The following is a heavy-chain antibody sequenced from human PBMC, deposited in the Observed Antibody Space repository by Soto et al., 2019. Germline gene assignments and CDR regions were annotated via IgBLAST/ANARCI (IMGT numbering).Heavy chain of an antibody. CDR1: GGSISSGGYY. CDR3: ARDGTQYDFWSGGVWLGMDV. J-gene: IGHJ6*02. D-gene: IGHD3-3*01. V-gene: IGHV4-61*08. CDR2: IYYSGST. Sequence: PSETLSLTCTVSGGSISSGGYYWSWIRQPPGKGLEWIGYIYYSGSTNYNPSLKSRVTISVDTSKHQFSLKLSSVTAADTAVYYRARDGTQYDFWSGGVWLGMDVWGQGTTVTVSS.